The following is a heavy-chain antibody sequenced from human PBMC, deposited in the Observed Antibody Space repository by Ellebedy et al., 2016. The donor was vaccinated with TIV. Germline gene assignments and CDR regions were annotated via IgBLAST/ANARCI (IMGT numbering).Heavy chain of an antibody. Sequence: GESLKISCAASGFTFSSHWMNSVRQAPGKGLEWVANINEDGSDRYYVDSVKGRFTVSRDNAKNTLYLQMNSLRAEDTAVYYCARDAKLPGGIDYWGQGTLVPVSS. CDR3: ARDAKLPGGIDY. J-gene: IGHJ4*02. CDR2: INEDGSDR. V-gene: IGHV3-7*01. D-gene: IGHD1-1*01. CDR1: GFTFSSHW.